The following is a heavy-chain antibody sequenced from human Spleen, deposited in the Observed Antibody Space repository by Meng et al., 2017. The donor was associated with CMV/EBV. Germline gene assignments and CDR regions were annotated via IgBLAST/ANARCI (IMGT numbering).Heavy chain of an antibody. V-gene: IGHV3-21*01. Sequence: GESLKISCTASGFTFGDHAMSWVRQAPGKGLEWVSSISSSSSYIYYADSVKGRFTISRDNAKNSLYLQMNSLRAEDTAVYYCARLRVPAATPPAFDYWGQGTLVTVSS. CDR2: ISSSSSYI. J-gene: IGHJ4*02. CDR3: ARLRVPAATPPAFDY. D-gene: IGHD2-2*01. CDR1: GFTFGDHA.